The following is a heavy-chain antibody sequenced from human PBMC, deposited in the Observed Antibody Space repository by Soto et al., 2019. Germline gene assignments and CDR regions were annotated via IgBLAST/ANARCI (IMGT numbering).Heavy chain of an antibody. CDR2: IYYSGST. CDR1: GGSISSSSYY. V-gene: IGHV4-39*01. Sequence: QLQLQESGPGLVKPSETLSLTCTVFGGSISSSSYYWGWIRQPPGKGLEWIGSIYYSGSTYYNPSLKSRVTISVDTSKNQFSLKLSSVTAADTAVYYCARPDPAPAVSYYYYYGMDVWGQGTTVTVSS. J-gene: IGHJ6*02. D-gene: IGHD2-2*01. CDR3: ARPDPAPAVSYYYYYGMDV.